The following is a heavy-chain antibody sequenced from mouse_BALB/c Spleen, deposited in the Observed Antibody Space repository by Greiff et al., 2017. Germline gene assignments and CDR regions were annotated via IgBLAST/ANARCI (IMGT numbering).Heavy chain of an antibody. V-gene: IGHV5-6-3*01. CDR3: ARENDYDEAMDY. J-gene: IGHJ4*01. Sequence: EVMLVESGGGLVQPGGSLKLSCAASGFTFSSYGMSWVRQTPDKRLELVATINSNGGSTYYPDSVKGRFTISRDNAKNTLYLQMSSLKSEDTAMYYCARENDYDEAMDYWGQGTSVTVSS. CDR1: GFTFSSYG. D-gene: IGHD2-4*01. CDR2: INSNGGST.